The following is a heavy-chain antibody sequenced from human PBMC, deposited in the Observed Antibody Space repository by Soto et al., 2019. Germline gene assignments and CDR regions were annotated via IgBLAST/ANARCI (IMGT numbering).Heavy chain of an antibody. CDR1: GGTFSSYA. CDR3: ARDLSRKRWLQPRGYYYGMDV. CDR2: IIPISGTA. D-gene: IGHD5-12*01. Sequence: GASVKVSCKASGGTFSSYAISWVRQAPGQGLEWMGGIIPISGTANYAQKFQGRVTITADESTSTAYMELSSLRSEDAAVYYCARDLSRKRWLQPRGYYYGMDVWGQGTTVTVSS. V-gene: IGHV1-69*13. J-gene: IGHJ6*02.